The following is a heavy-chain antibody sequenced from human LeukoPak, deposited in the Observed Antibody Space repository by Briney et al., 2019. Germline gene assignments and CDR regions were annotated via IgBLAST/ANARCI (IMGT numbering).Heavy chain of an antibody. V-gene: IGHV3-33*01. J-gene: IGHJ4*02. Sequence: GGSLRLSCAASGFTFSSYGMHWVRQAPGKGLEGVAGIWYGGSNKYYADSVKGRFTISRDNSKNTLYLQMNSLRAEDTAVYYCAREKARIAVAGTGFGDYWGQGTLVTVSS. CDR2: IWYGGSNK. CDR3: AREKARIAVAGTGFGDY. CDR1: GFTFSSYG. D-gene: IGHD6-19*01.